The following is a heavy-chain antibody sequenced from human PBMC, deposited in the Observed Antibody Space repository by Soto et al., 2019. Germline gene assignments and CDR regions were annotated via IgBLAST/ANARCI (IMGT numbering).Heavy chain of an antibody. D-gene: IGHD1-26*01. CDR2: ISYDGSSK. J-gene: IGHJ5*02. CDR3: AKGSIVGATKNWFDP. Sequence: GGSLRLSCAASGFTFSSYGMYWVRQAPGKGLEWVAVISYDGSSKYYADSVKGRLTISRDNSENTLYLQMNSLRAEDTAVYYCAKGSIVGATKNWFDPWGQGTLVTVSS. CDR1: GFTFSSYG. V-gene: IGHV3-30*18.